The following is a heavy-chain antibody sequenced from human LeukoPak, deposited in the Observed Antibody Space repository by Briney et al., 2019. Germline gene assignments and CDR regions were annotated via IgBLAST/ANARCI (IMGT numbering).Heavy chain of an antibody. V-gene: IGHV3-7*01. CDR3: SRDGVLRGYSSGWYYYYGMDV. Sequence: GGSLRLSYAASGFTFSSYWMSWVRQAPGKGLEWVANIKQDGSEKYYVDSVKGRFTISRDNAKNSLYLQMNSLRAEDTAVYYCSRDGVLRGYSSGWYYYYGMDVWGQGTPVTVSS. CDR2: IKQDGSEK. D-gene: IGHD6-19*01. J-gene: IGHJ6*02. CDR1: GFTFSSYW.